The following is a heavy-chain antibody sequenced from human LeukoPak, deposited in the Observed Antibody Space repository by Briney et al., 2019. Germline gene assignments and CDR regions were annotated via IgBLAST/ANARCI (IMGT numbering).Heavy chain of an antibody. J-gene: IGHJ4*02. CDR3: ARGAAVHYDSSLQLPVFDY. CDR1: GGTFSSYA. V-gene: IGHV1-69*05. CDR2: IIPIFGTA. Sequence: SVKVSCKASGGTFSSYAISWVRQAPGQGLEWMEGIIPIFGTANYAQKFQGRVTITTDESTSTAYMELSSLRSEDTGVYYCARGAAVHYDSSLQLPVFDYWGQGTLVTVSS. D-gene: IGHD3-22*01.